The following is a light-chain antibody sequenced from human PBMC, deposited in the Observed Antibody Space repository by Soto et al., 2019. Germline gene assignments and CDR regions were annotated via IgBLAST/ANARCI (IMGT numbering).Light chain of an antibody. Sequence: DIQMTQSPSSLSASVGDRVTITCRASQSISSYLNWYQQKPGKAPKVLIYAASSLQSGVPSRFSGIGSGTDFTLSINSLHPEDFATYYCLQVYNFPRTFGQGTNADIK. J-gene: IGKJ1*01. CDR3: LQVYNFPRT. CDR2: AAS. CDR1: QSISSY. V-gene: IGKV1-39*01.